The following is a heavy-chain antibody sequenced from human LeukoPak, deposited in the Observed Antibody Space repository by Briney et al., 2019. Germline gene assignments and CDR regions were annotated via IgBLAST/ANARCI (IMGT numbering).Heavy chain of an antibody. CDR3: FQAEDGIRDFDWYNWFDP. V-gene: IGHV3-11*03. CDR1: GFTFSDYY. D-gene: IGHD3-9*01. Sequence: GGSMRLSCAATGFTFSDYYMSWNRKARGKCLELISYGRGSSSYTNYADSVKGRFTISRDNAKNSLYLQMNSLRAEETAVYFFFQAEDGIRDFDWYNWFDPWGQGTLVTVSS. CDR2: GRGSSSYT. J-gene: IGHJ5*02.